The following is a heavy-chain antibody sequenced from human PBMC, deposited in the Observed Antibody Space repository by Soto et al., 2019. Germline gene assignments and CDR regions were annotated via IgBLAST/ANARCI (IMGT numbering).Heavy chain of an antibody. CDR3: ARRRGLVGSFDY. D-gene: IGHD3-9*01. V-gene: IGHV5-51*01. CDR1: GYSFTTYW. CDR2: IYPGDSDT. J-gene: IGHJ4*02. Sequence: PGESLKISCKGSGYSFTTYWLGWVRQVPGKGLEWMGIIYPGDSDTRYSPSFQGRVTISADKPISAAYLQWSSLKASDTAMYFCARRRGLVGSFDYWGRGTLVTVSS.